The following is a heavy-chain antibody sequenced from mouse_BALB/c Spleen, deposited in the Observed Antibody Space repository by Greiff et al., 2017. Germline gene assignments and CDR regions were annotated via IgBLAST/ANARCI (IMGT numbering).Heavy chain of an antibody. D-gene: IGHD2-4*01. CDR2: IRNKANGYTT. CDR3: ARDAYYDYDEFAY. CDR1: GFTFTDYY. Sequence: EVQRVESGGGLVQPGGSLRLSCATSGFTFTDYYMSWVRQPPGKALGWLGFIRNKANGYTTEYSASVKGRFTISRDNSQSILYLQMNTLRAEDSATYYCARDAYYDYDEFAYWGQGTLVTVSA. V-gene: IGHV7-3*02. J-gene: IGHJ3*01.